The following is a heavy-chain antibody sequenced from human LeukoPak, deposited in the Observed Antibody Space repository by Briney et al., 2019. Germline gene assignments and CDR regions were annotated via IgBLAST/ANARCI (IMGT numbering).Heavy chain of an antibody. CDR1: GFTFSRIA. D-gene: IGHD3-22*01. CDR2: IRSNGETV. V-gene: IGHV3-23*01. CDR3: AKYDNSGRAGGY. Sequence: GGSLRLSCAASGFTFSRIAMSWVRQAPGKGLEWVSAIRSNGETVYNADSVKGRFTVSRDNSRQTLFLQMSSLRVEDTAMYYCAKYDNSGRAGGYWGQGTLVTVSS. J-gene: IGHJ4*02.